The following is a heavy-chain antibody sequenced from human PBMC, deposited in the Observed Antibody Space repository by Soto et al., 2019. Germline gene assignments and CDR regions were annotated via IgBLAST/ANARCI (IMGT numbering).Heavy chain of an antibody. Sequence: PSETLSLTCTVSGGFISSDSYYWGWIRQSPEKGLEWIASISYSGSTYYNPTLKSRLIISVDTSKNQFSLKLSSVTAADTAVYYCARSPWSFHYYGSGSPTVYYFDYWGQGTLVTVSS. CDR3: ARSPWSFHYYGSGSPTVYYFDY. D-gene: IGHD3-10*01. CDR1: GGFISSDSYY. CDR2: ISYSGST. J-gene: IGHJ4*02. V-gene: IGHV4-39*07.